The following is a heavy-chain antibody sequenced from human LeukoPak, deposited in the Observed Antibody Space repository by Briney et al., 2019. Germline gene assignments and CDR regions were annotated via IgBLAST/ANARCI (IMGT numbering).Heavy chain of an antibody. CDR2: ISSSGSTI. CDR3: ASFVPAAIGEYYFDY. CDR1: GFTFSSYA. J-gene: IGHJ4*02. V-gene: IGHV3-48*04. D-gene: IGHD2-2*01. Sequence: RGSLRLSCAASGFTFSSYAMSWVRQAPGKGLEWVSYISSSGSTIYYADSVKGRFTISRDNAKNSLFLQMNSLRAEDTAVYYCASFVPAAIGEYYFDYWGQGTLVTVSS.